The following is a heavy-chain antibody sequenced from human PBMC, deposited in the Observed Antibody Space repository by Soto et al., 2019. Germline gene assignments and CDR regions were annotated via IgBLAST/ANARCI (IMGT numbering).Heavy chain of an antibody. CDR3: AKERDSGYDYYFDY. Sequence: GGSLRLSCAASGFTFSSYGMHWVRQAPGKGLEWVAVISYDGSNKYYADSVKGRFTISRDNTKNTLYLQMNSLRAEDTAVYYCAKERDSGYDYYFDYWGQGTLVTVSS. CDR2: ISYDGSNK. CDR1: GFTFSSYG. V-gene: IGHV3-30*18. J-gene: IGHJ4*02. D-gene: IGHD5-12*01.